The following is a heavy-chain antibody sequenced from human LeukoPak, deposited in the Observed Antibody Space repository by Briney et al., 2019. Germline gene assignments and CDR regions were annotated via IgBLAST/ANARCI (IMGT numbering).Heavy chain of an antibody. J-gene: IGHJ4*02. Sequence: GASVKVSCKASGYTFTDYYIHWVRQAPGQGLEWMGWIDPNSGGTNYAQKFQGRVTMTRDTSISTAYMELSRLRSDDTAVYYCARVFQRQLADYWGQGTPVTVSS. D-gene: IGHD6-13*01. V-gene: IGHV1-2*02. CDR1: GYTFTDYY. CDR2: IDPNSGGT. CDR3: ARVFQRQLADY.